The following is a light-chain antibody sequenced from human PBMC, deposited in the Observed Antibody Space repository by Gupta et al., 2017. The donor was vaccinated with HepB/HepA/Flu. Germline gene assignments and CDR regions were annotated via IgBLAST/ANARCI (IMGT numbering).Light chain of an antibody. Sequence: QSALTQPRSVSGSPGQSVTISCTGTSSDVGGYNYVSWYQQHPGKAPKFMMYDVSQRPSGVPDRFSGSKSGNTAFLTISGRRTEEEADYYCCSYAGRVTLVFGGGTKLTVL. CDR1: SSDVGGYNY. J-gene: IGLJ3*02. V-gene: IGLV2-11*01. CDR2: DVS. CDR3: CSYAGRVTLV.